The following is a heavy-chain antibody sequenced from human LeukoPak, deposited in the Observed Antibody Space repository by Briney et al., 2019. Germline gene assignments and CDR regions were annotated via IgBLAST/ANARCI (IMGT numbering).Heavy chain of an antibody. D-gene: IGHD3-10*01. Sequence: PGRSLRLSCAASGFTFDDYAMHWVRQAPGKGLEWVSGISWNSGSIGYADSVKGRFTISRDNAKNSLYLQMNSLRAEDTALYYCAKDHYYGSGSSYDASDIWGQGTMVTVSS. CDR1: GFTFDDYA. V-gene: IGHV3-9*01. J-gene: IGHJ3*02. CDR2: ISWNSGSI. CDR3: AKDHYYGSGSSYDASDI.